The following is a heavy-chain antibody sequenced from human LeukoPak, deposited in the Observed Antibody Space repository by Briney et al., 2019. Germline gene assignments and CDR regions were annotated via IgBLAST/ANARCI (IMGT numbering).Heavy chain of an antibody. CDR1: GYTFTSYW. D-gene: IGHD2-15*01. Sequence: GESLKISCKGSGYTFTSYWIAWVRQMPGKGLEWMGIVYPGDSDTRYSPSFQGQVTISADKSISTAYLQWSSLKASDTAMYYCARLWKISGSGEFDYWGQGTLVTVSS. CDR3: ARLWKISGSGEFDY. J-gene: IGHJ4*02. V-gene: IGHV5-51*01. CDR2: VYPGDSDT.